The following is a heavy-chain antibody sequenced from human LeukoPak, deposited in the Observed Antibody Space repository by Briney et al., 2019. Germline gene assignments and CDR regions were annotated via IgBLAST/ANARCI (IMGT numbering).Heavy chain of an antibody. J-gene: IGHJ5*02. V-gene: IGHV4-34*01. D-gene: IGHD4-17*01. CDR1: GGSFSGYY. CDR2: INHSGST. CDR3: ARAPTKRRFYGDGVNWFDP. Sequence: SETLSLTCAVYGGSFSGYYWSWIRQPPGKGLEWIGEINHSGSTNYNPPLKSRVTISVDTSKNQFSLKLSSVTAADTAVYYCARAPTKRRFYGDGVNWFDPWGQGTLVTVSS.